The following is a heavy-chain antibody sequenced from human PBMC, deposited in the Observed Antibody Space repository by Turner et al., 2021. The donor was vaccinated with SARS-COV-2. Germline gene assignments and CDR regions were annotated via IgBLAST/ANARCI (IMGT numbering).Heavy chain of an antibody. CDR3: ARGGHYYYGLDV. CDR2: IYSGGST. V-gene: IGHV3-53*01. D-gene: IGHD3-10*01. CDR1: GVTVSSNY. Sequence: EVQLVESGGGLIQPGGSLRLSCAAPGVTVSSNYMSWVRQAPGKGLEWVSVIYSGGSTFNSDSVKGRFTISRDNSKNTLYLQMNSLRAEDTAVYYCARGGHYYYGLDVWGQGTTVTVSS. J-gene: IGHJ6*02.